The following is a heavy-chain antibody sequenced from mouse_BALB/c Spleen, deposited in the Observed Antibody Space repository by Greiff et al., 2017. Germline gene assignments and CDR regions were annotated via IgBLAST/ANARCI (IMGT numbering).Heavy chain of an antibody. CDR3: TRGYGAYAMDY. CDR1: SYTFTSYW. CDR2: IYPGSGST. V-gene: IGHV1S22*01. Sequence: LQQPGSELVRPGASVKLSCKASSYTFTSYWVHWVKQRPGQGLEWIGNIYPGSGSTNYDEKFKSKATLTVDTSSSTAYMQLSSLTSEDSAVYYCTRGYGAYAMDYWGQGTSVTVSS. D-gene: IGHD1-1*02. J-gene: IGHJ4*01.